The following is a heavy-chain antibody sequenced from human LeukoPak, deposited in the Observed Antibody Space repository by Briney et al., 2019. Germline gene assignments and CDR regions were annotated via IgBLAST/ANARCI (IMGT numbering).Heavy chain of an antibody. CDR1: GGSISNYY. CDR3: ARKGLSAMAGAFDI. D-gene: IGHD2-2*01. J-gene: IGHJ3*02. V-gene: IGHV4-4*07. Sequence: SETLSLTCTVSGGSISNYYWSWIRQPAGKGLEWIGRIYPSGNTNYNPSLKSRVTMSTDTSKNHFSLKLTSVTATDTAVYYCARKGLSAMAGAFDIWGQGTMVTVSS. CDR2: IYPSGNT.